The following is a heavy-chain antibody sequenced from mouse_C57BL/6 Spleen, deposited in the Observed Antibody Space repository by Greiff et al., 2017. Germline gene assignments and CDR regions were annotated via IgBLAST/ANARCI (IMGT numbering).Heavy chain of an antibody. D-gene: IGHD2-4*01. CDR3: ARDSDYDRGYFDY. CDR1: GYAFSSYW. J-gene: IGHJ2*01. V-gene: IGHV1-80*01. CDR2: IYPGDGDT. Sequence: QVQLQQSGAELVKPGASVKISCKASGYAFSSYWMNWVKQRPGKGLEWIGQIYPGDGDTNYNGKFKGKATLTADKSSSTAYMQLSSLTSEDSAVYFCARDSDYDRGYFDYWGQGTTLTVSS.